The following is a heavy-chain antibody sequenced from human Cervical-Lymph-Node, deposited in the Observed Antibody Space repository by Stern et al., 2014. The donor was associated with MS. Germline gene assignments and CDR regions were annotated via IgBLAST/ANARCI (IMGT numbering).Heavy chain of an antibody. J-gene: IGHJ4*02. V-gene: IGHV3-30*18. Sequence: VQLVESGGGVVQPGRSLRLSCAASGFTFSSYGMHWVRQAPGKGLEWVAVISYDGSNKYYADSVKGRFTISRDNSKNTLYLQMNSLRAEDTAVYYCAKVGGARWLHQTPLFDYWGQGTLVTVSS. CDR3: AKVGGARWLHQTPLFDY. CDR2: ISYDGSNK. CDR1: GFTFSSYG. D-gene: IGHD5-24*01.